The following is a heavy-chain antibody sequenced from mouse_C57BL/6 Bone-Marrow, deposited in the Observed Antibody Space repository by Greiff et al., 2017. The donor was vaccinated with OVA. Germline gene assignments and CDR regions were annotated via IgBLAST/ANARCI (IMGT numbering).Heavy chain of an antibody. J-gene: IGHJ2*01. CDR3: ARGDWGDY. CDR1: GFTIKNTY. D-gene: IGHD4-1*01. V-gene: IGHV14-3*01. Sequence: VQLQQSVAELVRPGASVKLSCTASGFTIKNTYMHWVKQSPEQGLEWIGRIDPANGNTKYAPKFQGKATITADTSSNTAYLQLSSLTSEDTAIYYCARGDWGDYWGKGTTLTVSS. CDR2: IDPANGNT.